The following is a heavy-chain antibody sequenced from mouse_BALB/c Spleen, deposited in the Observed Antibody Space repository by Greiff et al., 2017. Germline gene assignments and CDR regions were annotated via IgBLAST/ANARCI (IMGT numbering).Heavy chain of an antibody. CDR3: ARNYYGSSPYWYFDV. CDR2: ISYSGST. Sequence: VQLKESGPGLVKPSQSLSLTCTVTGYSITSDYAWNWIRQFPGNKLEWMGYISYSGSTSYNPSLKSRISITRDTSKNQFFLQLNSVTTEDTATYYCARNYYGSSPYWYFDVWGAGTTVTVSS. J-gene: IGHJ1*01. D-gene: IGHD1-1*01. CDR1: GYSITSDYA. V-gene: IGHV3-2*02.